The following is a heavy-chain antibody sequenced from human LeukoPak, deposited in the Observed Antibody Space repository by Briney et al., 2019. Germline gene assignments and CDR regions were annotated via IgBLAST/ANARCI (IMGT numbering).Heavy chain of an antibody. Sequence: GGSLRLSCAASGFTFSSYSMTWVRQAPGKGLEWVSSMSSGSRYVYYADSVRGRFTISRDNAKNSLYLLMNSLRAEDTAVYYCARDRPTGASRLFVVQWGQGTLVTVSS. D-gene: IGHD3-3*01. J-gene: IGHJ4*02. CDR2: MSSGSRYV. CDR1: GFTFSSYS. V-gene: IGHV3-21*01. CDR3: ARDRPTGASRLFVVQ.